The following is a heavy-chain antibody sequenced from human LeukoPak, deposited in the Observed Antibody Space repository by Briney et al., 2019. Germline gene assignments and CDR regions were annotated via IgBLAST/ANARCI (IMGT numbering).Heavy chain of an antibody. CDR3: ATSTYGYSSGWYEKDP. J-gene: IGHJ5*02. V-gene: IGHV1-18*01. D-gene: IGHD6-19*01. CDR1: GYTFTNYA. Sequence: ASVKVSCKASGYTFTNYAISWVRQAPGQGLEWMGWISAYNGNTNYAQNLQGRVTMTTDTSTSTAYMELRSLRSDDTAVYYCATSTYGYSSGWYEKDPWGQGTLVTASS. CDR2: ISAYNGNT.